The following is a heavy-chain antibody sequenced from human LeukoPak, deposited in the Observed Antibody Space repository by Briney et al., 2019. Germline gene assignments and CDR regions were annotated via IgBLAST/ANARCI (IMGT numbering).Heavy chain of an antibody. D-gene: IGHD3-22*01. CDR3: ARVGVGWLLYFDY. Sequence: PSETLSLTCTVSGYSINSGYYWGWIRQPPGKGLEWIGSIYHSGSTYYNPSLKSRVTISVDTSKNQFSLKLRSVTAADTAVYYCARVGVGWLLYFDYWGQGTLVTVSS. CDR1: GYSINSGYY. CDR2: IYHSGST. J-gene: IGHJ4*02. V-gene: IGHV4-38-2*02.